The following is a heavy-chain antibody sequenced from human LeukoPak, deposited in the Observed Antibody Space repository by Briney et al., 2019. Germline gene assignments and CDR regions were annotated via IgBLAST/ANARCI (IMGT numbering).Heavy chain of an antibody. D-gene: IGHD3-22*01. CDR3: ARGLNYAGSGYYFDS. V-gene: IGHV4-39*06. CDR2: IYYNGDT. Sequence: SETLSLTCSVSGVSITSRNYYWLWLRQPPGKGLEWIGSIYYNGDTYYNLSLKSRVTISVDTSKYQCPLRLSSVTAADTAVYYCARGLNYAGSGYYFDSWGPGTVVTVSS. J-gene: IGHJ4*02. CDR1: GVSITSRNYY.